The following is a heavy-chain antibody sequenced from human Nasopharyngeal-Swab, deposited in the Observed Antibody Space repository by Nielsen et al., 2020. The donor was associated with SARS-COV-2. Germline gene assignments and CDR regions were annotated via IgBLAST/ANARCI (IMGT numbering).Heavy chain of an antibody. D-gene: IGHD3-9*01. Sequence: GESLKISCAASGLRFSSCPMNWVRQAPGKGLEYVSSITSSGDYSYYANSVRDRFTIYRDNGKNLLYLQMDSLRAEDTAVYYCARVAGITIFTDTTFDYWGQGTLVTVSS. CDR2: ITSSGDYS. CDR1: GLRFSSCP. J-gene: IGHJ4*02. CDR3: ARVAGITIFTDTTFDY. V-gene: IGHV3-21*01.